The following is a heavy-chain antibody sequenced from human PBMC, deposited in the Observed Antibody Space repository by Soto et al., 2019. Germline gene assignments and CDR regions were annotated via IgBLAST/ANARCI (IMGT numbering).Heavy chain of an antibody. CDR2: IFYSGGT. D-gene: IGHD6-19*01. J-gene: IGHJ4*02. Sequence: PSETLSLTCSVSGGAISGHYWTWIRQPPGKGLEWIGYIFYSGGTNYNPSLKSRVTISVDTSKNQFSLKMSYVTAADTALYYCARVGSSGWSPDYWGRGTLVTVSS. CDR1: GGAISGHY. V-gene: IGHV4-59*11. CDR3: ARVGSSGWSPDY.